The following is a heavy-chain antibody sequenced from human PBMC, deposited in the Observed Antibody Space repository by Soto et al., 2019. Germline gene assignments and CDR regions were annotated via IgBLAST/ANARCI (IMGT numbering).Heavy chain of an antibody. D-gene: IGHD3-10*01. J-gene: IGHJ5*02. CDR3: AGVAPSGGSVPRFDP. V-gene: IGHV1-3*01. CDR1: GYTFTTYN. Sequence: QVQLVQSGAKVKEPGASVKVSCKAFGYTFTTYNIHWLRQAPGQGLEWMGWINAGNGNTRSSRKFQGRVTITRDTSATTAYLEVDSLRSEDTAIYYCAGVAPSGGSVPRFDPWGQGTLLTVSS. CDR2: INAGNGNT.